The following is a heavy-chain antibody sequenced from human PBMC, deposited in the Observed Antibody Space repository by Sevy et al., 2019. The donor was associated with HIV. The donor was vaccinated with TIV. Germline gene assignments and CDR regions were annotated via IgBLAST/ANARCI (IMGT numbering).Heavy chain of an antibody. CDR3: ATDRDYYGSGTFDA. Sequence: GGSLRLSCAASGFTFSYYTMNWVRQAPGKGLEWVSYISSGSSYISYTDSVKGRFTISRDNAKNSLYLQMNSLRPEDTAMYFCATDRDYYGSGTFDAWGQGTTVTVSS. CDR2: ISSGSSYI. J-gene: IGHJ6*02. D-gene: IGHD3-10*01. CDR1: GFTFSYYT. V-gene: IGHV3-21*06.